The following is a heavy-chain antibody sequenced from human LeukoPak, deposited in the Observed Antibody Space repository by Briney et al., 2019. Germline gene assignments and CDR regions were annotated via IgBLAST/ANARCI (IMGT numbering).Heavy chain of an antibody. Sequence: SGTLSLTCTISGGSINNYYWSWIRQPPGKGLEWMGYSYYSGSTTYNPSLKSRVTISVDTSKNQFFPGLSSMTAADTAVYYCARHRPGAYDYWGQGNLVTVSS. V-gene: IGHV4-59*08. D-gene: IGHD6-6*01. CDR1: GGSINNYY. CDR2: SYYSGST. CDR3: ARHRPGAYDY. J-gene: IGHJ4*02.